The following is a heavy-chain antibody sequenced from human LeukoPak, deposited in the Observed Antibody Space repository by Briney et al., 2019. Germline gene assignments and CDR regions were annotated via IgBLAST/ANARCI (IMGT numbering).Heavy chain of an antibody. CDR3: ASPQYYGSGSYYIGYYFDY. V-gene: IGHV1-69*04. D-gene: IGHD3-10*01. CDR1: GGTFSSYA. Sequence: ASVKVSCKASGGTFSSYAISWVRQAPGQGLEWMGRIIPILGIANYAQKFQGRVMITADKSTSTAYMELSSLRSEDTAVYYCASPQYYGSGSYYIGYYFDYWGQGTLVTVSS. J-gene: IGHJ4*02. CDR2: IIPILGIA.